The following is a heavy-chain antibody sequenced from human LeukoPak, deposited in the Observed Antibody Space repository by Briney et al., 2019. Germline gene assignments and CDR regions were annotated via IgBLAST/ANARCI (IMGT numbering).Heavy chain of an antibody. CDR3: ARGGQGPAAPRAFDI. CDR2: INPNSGGT. CDR1: GYTFTGYY. V-gene: IGHV1-2*02. J-gene: IGHJ3*02. Sequence: GASVKVSCKASGYTFTGYYMHWVRQAPGQGLEWMGWINPNSGGTNYAQKFQGRVTMTRDTSISTAYMELNRLTSDDTAVYYCARGGQGPAAPRAFDIWGQGTMVSVSS. D-gene: IGHD6-13*01.